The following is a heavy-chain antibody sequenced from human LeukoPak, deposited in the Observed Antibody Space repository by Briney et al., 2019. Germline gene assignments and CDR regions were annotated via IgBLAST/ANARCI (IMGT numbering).Heavy chain of an antibody. V-gene: IGHV1-2*06. J-gene: IGHJ6*03. CDR2: INPNSGGT. CDR1: GGTFSSSA. CDR3: ARDKGDYYYYFYYMDV. D-gene: IGHD3-10*01. Sequence: SVKVSCKASGGTFSSSAISWVRQASGHGFEWMGRINPNSGGTNYAQKFQGRVTMTRDTSISTAYMELSRLRSDDTAVYYCARDKGDYYYYFYYMDVWGKGTTVTVSS.